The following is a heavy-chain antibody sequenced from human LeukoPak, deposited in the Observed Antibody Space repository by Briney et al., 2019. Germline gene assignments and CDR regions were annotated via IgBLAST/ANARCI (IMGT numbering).Heavy chain of an antibody. CDR3: ASLRLGYCSSTSCFTHFQH. Sequence: SETLSLTCTVSGDSISSSSYYWGWIRQPPGKGLEWIGNIFYSGSTYYSPSLKSRVTISVDTSKNQFSLKLSSVTAADTAVYYCASLRLGYCSSTSCFTHFQHWGQGTLVTVSS. CDR2: IFYSGST. D-gene: IGHD2-2*02. V-gene: IGHV4-39*01. CDR1: GDSISSSSYY. J-gene: IGHJ1*01.